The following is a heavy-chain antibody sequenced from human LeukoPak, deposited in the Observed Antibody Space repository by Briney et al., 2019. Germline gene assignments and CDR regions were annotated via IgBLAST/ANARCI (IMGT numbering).Heavy chain of an antibody. J-gene: IGHJ4*02. V-gene: IGHV3-21*01. D-gene: IGHD3-22*01. CDR2: ISSSSSYI. CDR1: GFTFSSYS. Sequence: GGSLRLSCAASGFTFSSYSMNWVRKAPGKGLEWVSSISSSSSYIYYADSVKGRFTISRDNAKNSLYLQMNSLRAEDTAVYYCARVLQGYYDSSGHPDYWGQGTLVTVSS. CDR3: ARVLQGYYDSSGHPDY.